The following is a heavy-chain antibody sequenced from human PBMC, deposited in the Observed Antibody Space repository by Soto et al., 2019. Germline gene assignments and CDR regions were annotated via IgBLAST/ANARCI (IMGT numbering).Heavy chain of an antibody. D-gene: IGHD3-10*01. Sequence: QVQLVQSGAEVKKPGSSVKVSCKASGGTFSSYTISWVRQAPGQGLEWMGRIIPILGIANYAQKFQGRVTITADKSTSTAYMELSSLRSEDTAVYYCSRVSYNYYYYMDVWGKGTTVTVSS. J-gene: IGHJ6*03. V-gene: IGHV1-69*02. CDR2: IIPILGIA. CDR1: GGTFSSYT. CDR3: SRVSYNYYYYMDV.